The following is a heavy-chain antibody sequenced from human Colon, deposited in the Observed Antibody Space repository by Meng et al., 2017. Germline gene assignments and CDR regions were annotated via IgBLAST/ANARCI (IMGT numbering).Heavy chain of an antibody. D-gene: IGHD4-17*01. CDR3: ARAFVNAFGDYGY. V-gene: IGHV4-38-2*01. J-gene: IGHJ4*02. Sequence: SETLSLTCAVSGYSISRGYYWGWIRQPPGMGLEWIGSIYHSGSTYYSPSLKSRVTISVDTSKNHFSLKLSSVTAADTAVYYCARAFVNAFGDYGYWGQGTLVTVSS. CDR1: GYSISRGYY. CDR2: IYHSGST.